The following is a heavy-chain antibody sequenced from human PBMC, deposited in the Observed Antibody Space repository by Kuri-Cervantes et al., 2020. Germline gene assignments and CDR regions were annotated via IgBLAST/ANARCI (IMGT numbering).Heavy chain of an antibody. Sequence: GGSLRLSCAASGFTFSSYSMNWVRQAPGKGLEWVSFIGSGSGTTTYYADSVKGRFTISRDNAKNLLFLQMNSLRDEDTAVYYCATVDWATGESCFDYWGQGTLVTVSS. D-gene: IGHD3/OR15-3a*01. J-gene: IGHJ4*02. CDR2: IGSGSGTTT. CDR1: GFTFSSYS. V-gene: IGHV3-48*02. CDR3: ATVDWATGESCFDY.